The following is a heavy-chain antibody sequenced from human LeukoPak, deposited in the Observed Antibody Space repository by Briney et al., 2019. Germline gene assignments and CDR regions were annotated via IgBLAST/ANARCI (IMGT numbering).Heavy chain of an antibody. J-gene: IGHJ4*02. D-gene: IGHD5-12*01. CDR1: GFTFSRYW. V-gene: IGHV3-7*01. CDR3: ARDSPGYGGYDF. CDR2: IKQDGSEK. Sequence: GGSLRLSCAASGFTFSRYWMSWVRQAPGKGPEWVANIKQDGSEKYYVDSVKGRFTISKDNAKNSPYLQMNSLRAEDTAVYYCARDSPGYGGYDFWGQGTRVTVSS.